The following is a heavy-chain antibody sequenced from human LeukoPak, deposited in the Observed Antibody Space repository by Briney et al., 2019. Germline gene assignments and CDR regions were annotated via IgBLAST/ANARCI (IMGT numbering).Heavy chain of an antibody. CDR2: IWYDGSNK. CDR1: GFTFSSYG. CDR3: ARTIGELNWFDP. J-gene: IGHJ5*02. Sequence: PGRSLRRSCAASGFTFSSYGMHWVRQAPGKGLEWVAVIWYDGSNKYYADSVKGRFTISRDNSKNTLYLQMNSLRAEDTAVYYCARTIGELNWFDPWGQGTLVTVSS. V-gene: IGHV3-33*01. D-gene: IGHD3-10*01.